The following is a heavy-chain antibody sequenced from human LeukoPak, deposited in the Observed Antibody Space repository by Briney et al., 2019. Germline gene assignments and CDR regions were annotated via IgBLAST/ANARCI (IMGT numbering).Heavy chain of an antibody. CDR1: GFTFNDYY. CDR3: AAYTYYDFWRGIGGWFDP. V-gene: IGHV3-11*01. Sequence: GGPLRLSCAAYGFTFNDYYMSWIRQAPGKGLEWVSYISSSGSTIYYADSVKGRFTISRDNAKNSLYLQMNSLRAEDTAVYYCAAYTYYDFWRGIGGWFDPWGQGTLVTVSS. J-gene: IGHJ5*02. D-gene: IGHD3-3*01. CDR2: ISSSGSTI.